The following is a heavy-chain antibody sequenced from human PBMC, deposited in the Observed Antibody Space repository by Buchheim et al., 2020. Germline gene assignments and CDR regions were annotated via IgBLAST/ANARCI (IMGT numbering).Heavy chain of an antibody. V-gene: IGHV3-15*01. D-gene: IGHD5-18*01. CDR2: IKSKTDGGTT. Sequence: EVQLVESGGGLVKPGGSLRLSCAASGFTFSNAWMSWVRQAPGKGLEWVGRIKSKTDGGTTDYAAPVKGRFTITRDDSKNTLYLQINSQKTEDTAVYYCTTDQSTAQYYYYGMDVWGQGTT. CDR1: GFTFSNAW. J-gene: IGHJ6*02. CDR3: TTDQSTAQYYYYGMDV.